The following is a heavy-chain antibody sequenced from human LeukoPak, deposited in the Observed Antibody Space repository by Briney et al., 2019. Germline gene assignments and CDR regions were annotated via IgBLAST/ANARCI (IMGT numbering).Heavy chain of an antibody. D-gene: IGHD4-17*01. CDR2: ISGSGGST. Sequence: PGGSLRLSCAASGFTFSSYAMSWVRQAPGKGLEWVSAISGSGGSTYYADSVKGRFTISRDNSKNTLYLQMNSLRAEDTAVYYCAKDLWRNSKALSVTTCLGVWGQGTLVTVSS. CDR3: AKDLWRNSKALSVTTCLGV. J-gene: IGHJ4*02. V-gene: IGHV3-23*01. CDR1: GFTFSSYA.